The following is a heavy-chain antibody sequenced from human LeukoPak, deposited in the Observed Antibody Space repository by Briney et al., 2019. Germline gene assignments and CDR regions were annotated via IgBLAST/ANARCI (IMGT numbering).Heavy chain of an antibody. J-gene: IGHJ6*03. CDR2: ISYDGSNK. CDR1: GFTFSSYA. V-gene: IGHV3-30*04. Sequence: GGSLGLSCAASGFTFSSYAMHWVRQAPGKGLEWVAVISYDGSNKYYADSVKGRFTISRDNSKNTLYLQMNSLRAEDTAVYYCARGKRITIRYYYYMDVWGKGTTVTVSS. D-gene: IGHD3-3*01. CDR3: ARGKRITIRYYYYMDV.